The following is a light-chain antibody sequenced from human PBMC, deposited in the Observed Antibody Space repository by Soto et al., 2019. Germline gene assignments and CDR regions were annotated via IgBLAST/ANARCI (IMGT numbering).Light chain of an antibody. CDR2: DAS. CDR3: QQYGNSPT. Sequence: EIVLTQSPGTLSLSPGERATISCRSSQSVSSSYLAWYQQKPGQAPRLLIYDASNRATGIPDRFSGSGSGTDFTLTISRLEPEDFAVYYCQQYGNSPTFGQGTKVEIK. V-gene: IGKV3-20*01. CDR1: QSVSSSY. J-gene: IGKJ1*01.